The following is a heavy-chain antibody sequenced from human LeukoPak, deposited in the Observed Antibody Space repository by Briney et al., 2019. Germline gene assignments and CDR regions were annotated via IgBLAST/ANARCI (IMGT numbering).Heavy chain of an antibody. J-gene: IGHJ4*02. CDR1: GFTFSSYA. CDR3: ARVLEQWLVAFDY. Sequence: PGGSLRLSCAASGFTFSSYALSWVRQAPGKGLEWVSAISGSGGSTYYADSVKGRFTISRDNSKNTLYLQMNSLRAEDTAVYYCARVLEQWLVAFDYWGQGTLVTVSS. CDR2: ISGSGGST. D-gene: IGHD6-19*01. V-gene: IGHV3-23*01.